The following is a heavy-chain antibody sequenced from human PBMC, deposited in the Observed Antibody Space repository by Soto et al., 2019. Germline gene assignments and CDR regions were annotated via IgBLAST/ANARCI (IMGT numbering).Heavy chain of an antibody. CDR3: ARVRAGGGNSGRWFDP. D-gene: IGHD2-21*01. CDR2: MNPNSGDT. J-gene: IGHJ5*02. V-gene: IGHV1-8*01. Sequence: QVQLVQSGAEVKKPGASVKVSCKASEYTFTNYDINWVRQATGQGLEWMGWMNPNSGDTGYAQKFQGRLTMTRNTSISTAYMELTSLRSEDTAVYYCARVRAGGGNSGRWFDPWGQGTRVTVSS. CDR1: EYTFTNYD.